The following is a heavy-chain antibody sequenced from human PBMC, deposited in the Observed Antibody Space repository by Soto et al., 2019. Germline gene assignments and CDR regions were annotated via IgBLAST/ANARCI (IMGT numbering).Heavy chain of an antibody. Sequence: ALVKVSCKASGYTFTSYGISWVRQAPGQGLEWMGWISAYNGNTNYAQKLQGRVTMTTDTSTSPAYMELRTRRPDDTAVYSCAKAEPNSYGSGRPLASWGQGTLVPVTS. CDR3: AKAEPNSYGSGRPLAS. J-gene: IGHJ1*01. V-gene: IGHV1-18*01. CDR2: ISAYNGNT. CDR1: GYTFTSYG. D-gene: IGHD3-10*01.